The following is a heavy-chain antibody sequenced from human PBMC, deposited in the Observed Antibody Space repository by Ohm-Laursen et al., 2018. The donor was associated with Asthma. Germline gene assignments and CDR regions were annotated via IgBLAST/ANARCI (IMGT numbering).Heavy chain of an antibody. CDR1: GGTFSSYA. J-gene: IGHJ6*02. CDR2: IIPIFGTA. V-gene: IGHV1-69*01. Sequence: GSSVKVSCKASGGTFSSYAISWVRQAPGQGLEWMGGIIPIFGTANYAQKFQGRVTITADESTSTAYMELSSLRSEDTAVYYCASLVEATHYYYYGMDVWGQGTTVTVSS. D-gene: IGHD2-2*01. CDR3: ASLVEATHYYYYGMDV.